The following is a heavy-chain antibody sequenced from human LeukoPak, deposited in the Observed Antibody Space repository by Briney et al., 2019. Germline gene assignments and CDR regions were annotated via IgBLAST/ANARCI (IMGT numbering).Heavy chain of an antibody. J-gene: IGHJ5*02. Sequence: SETLSLTCTVSGGSIRSNNYYWGWIRQPPGKGLEWIGSISYSGSTYYNPSLKSRVTISVDRSKNQFSLKLNSVTAADTAVYYCARHSYSSSSSSGWFDPWGQGTLVTVSS. CDR2: ISYSGST. V-gene: IGHV4-39*01. CDR1: GGSIRSNNYY. D-gene: IGHD6-6*01. CDR3: ARHSYSSSSSSGWFDP.